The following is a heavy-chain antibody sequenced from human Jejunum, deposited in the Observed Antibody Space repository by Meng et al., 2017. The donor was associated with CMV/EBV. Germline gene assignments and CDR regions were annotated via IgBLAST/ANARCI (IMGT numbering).Heavy chain of an antibody. D-gene: IGHD6-19*01. CDR2: ISGTGGTT. V-gene: IGHV3-23*01. CDR3: ARGDSSTSWLVFDY. J-gene: IGHJ4*02. CDR1: GFTFTNYA. Sequence: SGFTFTNYALTWVRQAPGKGLEWVSTISGTGGTTYYADSVKGRFTISRDDSRNTLYLQMNSLRVEDTAVFYCARGDSSTSWLVFDYWGLGTLVTVSS.